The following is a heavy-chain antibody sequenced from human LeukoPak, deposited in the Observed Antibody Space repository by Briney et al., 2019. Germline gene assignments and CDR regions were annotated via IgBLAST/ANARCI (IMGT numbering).Heavy chain of an antibody. CDR2: IYTSGST. V-gene: IGHV4-61*02. J-gene: IGHJ6*03. CDR3: ARDLFCEGAWAGCPPYYYYYMDV. Sequence: SQTLSLTCTVSGGSISSGSYYWSWIRQPAGKGLEWIGRIYTSGSTNYNPSLKSRVTISVDTSKNQFSLKLSSVTAADTAVYYCARDLFCEGAWAGCPPYYYYYMDVWGKGTTVTVSS. CDR1: GGSISSGSYY. D-gene: IGHD3-3*01.